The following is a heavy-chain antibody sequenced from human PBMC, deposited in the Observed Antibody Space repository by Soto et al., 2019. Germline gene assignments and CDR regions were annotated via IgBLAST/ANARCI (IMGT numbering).Heavy chain of an antibody. J-gene: IGHJ5*02. D-gene: IGHD3-22*01. CDR1: GGTFSSYA. V-gene: IGHV1-69*01. Sequence: QVQLVQSGAEVKKPGSSVKVSCKASGGTFSSYAISWVRQAPGQGLEWMGGIIPIFGTANYAQKFQGRVTITADESTSTAYMELSSLRSEDTAVDYCARAIRETVVVVIGGWFDPWGQGTLVTVSS. CDR2: IIPIFGTA. CDR3: ARAIRETVVVVIGGWFDP.